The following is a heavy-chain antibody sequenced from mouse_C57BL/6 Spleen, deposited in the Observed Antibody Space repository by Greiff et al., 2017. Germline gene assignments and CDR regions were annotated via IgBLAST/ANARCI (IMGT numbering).Heavy chain of an antibody. V-gene: IGHV1-59*01. CDR3: ARRVVAY. CDR1: GYTFTSYW. CDR2: IDPSDSYT. J-gene: IGHJ3*01. D-gene: IGHD1-3*01. Sequence: QVQLQQPGAELVRPGTSVKLSCKASGYTFTSYWMHWVKQRPGQGLEWIGVIDPSDSYTNYNQKFKGKATLTVDTSSSTAYMQLSSLTSEDSAVYYCARRVVAYWGQGTLVTVSA.